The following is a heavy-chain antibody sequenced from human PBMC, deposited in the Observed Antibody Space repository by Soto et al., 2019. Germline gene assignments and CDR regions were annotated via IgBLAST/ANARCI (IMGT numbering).Heavy chain of an antibody. CDR3: ARIGGVAARTFDY. CDR2: IYYTGRT. Sequence: SETLSLTCTVSGGSISDFYWSWIRQPPGKGLEWIGYIYYTGRTDYNPSLESRVTISIDPSRTQLSLTLRSVSPADTAVYYCARIGGVAARTFDYWGQGTPVPVYS. J-gene: IGHJ4*02. V-gene: IGHV4-59*01. D-gene: IGHD6-6*01. CDR1: GGSISDFY.